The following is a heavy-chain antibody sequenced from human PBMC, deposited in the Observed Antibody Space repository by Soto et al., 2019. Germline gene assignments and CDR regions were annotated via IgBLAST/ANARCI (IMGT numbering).Heavy chain of an antibody. CDR2: IYPGDSDT. CDR1: GYTFTNYW. D-gene: IGHD1-26*01. V-gene: IGHV5-51*01. CDR3: ARGTTSYYFDY. J-gene: IGHJ4*01. Sequence: GESLKISCKGSGYTFTNYWIGWVRQMPGKGLECMGIIYPGDSDTKYSPTFQSQVTISADKSISTAYLQWSSLKASDTAMYYCARGTTSYYFDYWVHGTLVTVSS.